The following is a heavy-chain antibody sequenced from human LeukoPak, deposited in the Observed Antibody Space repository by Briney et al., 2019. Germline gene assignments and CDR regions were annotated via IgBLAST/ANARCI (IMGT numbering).Heavy chain of an antibody. J-gene: IGHJ4*02. Sequence: GGXLRLSXAASGFTFSSYEMNWVRQAPGKGLXXXXXISSSGSTIYYADSVKGRFTISRDNAKNSLCLQMHSLRAEDTAVYYCAREADTALVKYFDYWGQGTLVTVSS. V-gene: IGHV3-48*03. CDR3: AREADTALVKYFDY. CDR1: GFTFSSYE. CDR2: ISSSGSTI. D-gene: IGHD5-18*01.